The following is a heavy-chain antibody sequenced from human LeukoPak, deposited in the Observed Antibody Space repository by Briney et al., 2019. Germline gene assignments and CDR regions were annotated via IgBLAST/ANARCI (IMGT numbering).Heavy chain of an antibody. D-gene: IGHD5-12*01. V-gene: IGHV3-30-3*01. J-gene: IGHJ4*02. CDR2: ISYDGSNK. CDR1: GFTFSSYA. Sequence: PGGSLRLSCAASGFTFSSYAMHWVRQAPGKGLEWVAVISYDGSNKYYADSVKGRFTISRDNSKNTLYLQMNSLRAEDTAVYYCAREMRPSVAMAYWGQGTLVTVSS. CDR3: AREMRPSVAMAY.